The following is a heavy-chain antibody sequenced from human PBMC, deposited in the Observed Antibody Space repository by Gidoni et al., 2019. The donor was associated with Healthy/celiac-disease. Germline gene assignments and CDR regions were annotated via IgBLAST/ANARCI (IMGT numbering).Heavy chain of an antibody. CDR1: GYTFTSYA. V-gene: IGHV1-3*05. J-gene: IGHJ3*02. CDR3: ARSHYYDSSAYDAFDI. Sequence: QVPLVQSGAEEKKPGASVTVSCKASGYTFTSYAMHWVRQAPGQRLEWMGWINAGNGNTKYSQKFQGRVTITRDTSASTAYMELSSLRSEDTAVYYCARSHYYDSSAYDAFDIWGQGTMVTVSS. D-gene: IGHD3-22*01. CDR2: INAGNGNT.